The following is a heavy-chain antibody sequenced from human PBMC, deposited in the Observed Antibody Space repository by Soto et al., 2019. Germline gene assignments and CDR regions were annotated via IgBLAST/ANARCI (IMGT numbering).Heavy chain of an antibody. J-gene: IGHJ4*02. Sequence: PGGSLRLSCAASGFTFSSYAMSWVRQAPGKGLEWVSAISGSGGSTYYADSVKGRFTISRDNSKNTLYLQMNSLRAEDTAVYYCAKEALRYFDWLLYQDYWGQGTLVTVSS. CDR3: AKEALRYFDWLLYQDY. D-gene: IGHD3-9*01. CDR2: ISGSGGST. V-gene: IGHV3-23*01. CDR1: GFTFSSYA.